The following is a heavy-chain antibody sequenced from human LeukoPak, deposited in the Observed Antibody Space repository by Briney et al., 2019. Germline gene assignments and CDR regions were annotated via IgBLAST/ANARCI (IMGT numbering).Heavy chain of an antibody. Sequence: ASVKVSCKASGYTFTSYGISWVRQAPGQGLEWMGWISAYNGNTNYAQKFQGRVTITTDESTSTAYMELSSLRSEDTAVYYCARGPKSLAYSGSYPAWGQGTLVTVSS. V-gene: IGHV1-18*01. CDR1: GYTFTSYG. J-gene: IGHJ5*02. CDR2: ISAYNGNT. D-gene: IGHD1-26*01. CDR3: ARGPKSLAYSGSYPA.